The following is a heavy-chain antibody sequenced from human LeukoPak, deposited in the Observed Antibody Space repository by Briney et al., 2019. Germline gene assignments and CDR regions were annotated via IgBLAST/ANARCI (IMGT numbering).Heavy chain of an antibody. V-gene: IGHV3-74*01. Sequence: PGGSLRLSCVASGFTFTNYWMHWVRQAPGKGLVWVARMNSDASSTSYADSVKGRFSISRDNAKKTLYLQMNSLRAEDTAVYYCARGPDYGGPLRGQGTLVTVPP. J-gene: IGHJ4*02. CDR2: MNSDASST. CDR3: ARGPDYGGPL. CDR1: GFTFTNYW. D-gene: IGHD4-23*01.